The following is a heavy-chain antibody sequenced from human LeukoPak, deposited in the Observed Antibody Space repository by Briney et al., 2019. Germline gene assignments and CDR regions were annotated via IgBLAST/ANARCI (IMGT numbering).Heavy chain of an antibody. CDR1: GGSISSTSHY. V-gene: IGHV4-39*01. CDR2: VYYSGST. D-gene: IGHD6-13*01. J-gene: IGHJ4*02. CDR3: ARLGYSVSWTDC. Sequence: PSETLSLTCTVSGGSISSTSHYWGWIHQPPGKGLEWIESVYYSGSTYYNPSLKSRVTISVDTSKNQFSLRLSSVTATDMAVYFCARLGYSVSWTDCWGQGILVTVSS.